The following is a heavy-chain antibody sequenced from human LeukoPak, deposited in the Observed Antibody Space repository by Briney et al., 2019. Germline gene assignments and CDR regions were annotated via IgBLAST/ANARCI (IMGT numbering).Heavy chain of an antibody. CDR1: GFTFSYYA. V-gene: IGHV3-64D*09. CDR2: ISSNGGST. CDR3: VKDANYYDSSGYYDY. D-gene: IGHD3-22*01. Sequence: PGGSLRLSCSASGFTFSYYAMHWVRQTAGKGLEFVSGISSNGGSTYYADSLKGRFTISRDNSNNTLYLQMSSLRTEDTAVYYCVKDANYYDSSGYYDYWGQGTLVTVSS. J-gene: IGHJ4*02.